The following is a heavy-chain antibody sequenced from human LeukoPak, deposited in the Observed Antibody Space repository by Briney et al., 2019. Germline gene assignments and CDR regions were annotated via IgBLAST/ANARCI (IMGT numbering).Heavy chain of an antibody. CDR3: ARDYCSGGSCYQDY. J-gene: IGHJ4*02. CDR1: GFTFSSYA. D-gene: IGHD2-15*01. Sequence: GRSLRLSCAASGFTFSSYAMHWVRQAPDKGLEWVAVISYDGSNKYYADSVKGRFTISRDNSKNTLYLQMNSLRAEDTAVYYCARDYCSGGSCYQDYWGQGTLVTVSS. V-gene: IGHV3-30-3*01. CDR2: ISYDGSNK.